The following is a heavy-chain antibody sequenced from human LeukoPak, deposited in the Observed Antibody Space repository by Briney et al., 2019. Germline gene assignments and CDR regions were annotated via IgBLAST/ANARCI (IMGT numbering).Heavy chain of an antibody. CDR1: GGSISSYY. Sequence: SETLSLTCTVSGGSISSYYWSWIRQPPGKGLEWIGYIFYSGSTNYNPSLKSRVTISVYTSKNQFSLKLSSVTAADTAVYYCARSRGGLLRFLEWSLNGAFDYWGQGTLVTVSS. CDR3: ARSRGGLLRFLEWSLNGAFDY. V-gene: IGHV4-59*12. CDR2: IFYSGST. J-gene: IGHJ4*02. D-gene: IGHD3-3*01.